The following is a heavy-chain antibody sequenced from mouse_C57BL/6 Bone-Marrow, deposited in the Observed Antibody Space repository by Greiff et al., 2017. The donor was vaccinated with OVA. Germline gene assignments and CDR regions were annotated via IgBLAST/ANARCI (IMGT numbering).Heavy chain of an antibody. J-gene: IGHJ1*03. CDR2: INYDGSST. CDR3: ARVITKGGATYGDFDV. Sequence: EVQVVESEGGLVQPGSSMKLSCTASGFTFSDYYMAWVRQVPEKGLEWVANINYDGSSTYYLDSLTSRFIISRDNAKNILSLQMSSLKSEDTATYYCARVITKGGATYGDFDVWGTGTTVTGSS. CDR1: GFTFSDYY. D-gene: IGHD1-1*01. V-gene: IGHV5-16*01.